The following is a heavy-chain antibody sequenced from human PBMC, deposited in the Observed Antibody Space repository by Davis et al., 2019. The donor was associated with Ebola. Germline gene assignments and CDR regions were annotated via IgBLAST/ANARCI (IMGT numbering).Heavy chain of an antibody. D-gene: IGHD2/OR15-2a*01. V-gene: IGHV3-49*04. CDR2: TRSKGYGGTT. CDR3: TRRRTLRPLEC. J-gene: IGHJ4*02. Sequence: GGSLSLSCTGSGITSADTAMSGVRKAPGKELKWVGFTRSKGYGGTTDYAASVKGRFTISRDDSKSIAYLQMNSLKIEDTAVYYCTRRRTLRPLECWGQGTLVIVSS. CDR1: GITSADTA.